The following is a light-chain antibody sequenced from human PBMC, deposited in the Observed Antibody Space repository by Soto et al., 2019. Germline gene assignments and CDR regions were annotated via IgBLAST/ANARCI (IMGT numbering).Light chain of an antibody. Sequence: ELVLTQSPCTLSLSPVERAPLSCMASQTVSSRFLAWYQQKPGQAPRLLIYGASNRATGIPDRFSGSGSGTDFTLTISRLEPEDFAVYYCQQYGSSGTFGQGTKVDIK. J-gene: IGKJ1*01. CDR3: QQYGSSGT. CDR1: QTVSSRF. CDR2: GAS. V-gene: IGKV3-20*01.